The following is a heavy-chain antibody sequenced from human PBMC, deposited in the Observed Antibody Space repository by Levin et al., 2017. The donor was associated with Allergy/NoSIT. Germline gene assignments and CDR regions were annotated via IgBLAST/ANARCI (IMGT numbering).Heavy chain of an antibody. Sequence: GESLKISCSASGFTFRSYIINWVRQAPGQGLEWVSSISGSGTDIYYAGSMKGRFTVSRDNAKTSLYLQLNSLRAEDTAVYYCVRGVSAGSGNYYIDYWGQGTLVTVSS. CDR3: VRGVSAGSGNYYIDY. CDR2: ISGSGTDI. V-gene: IGHV3-21*01. J-gene: IGHJ4*02. D-gene: IGHD3-10*01. CDR1: GFTFRSYI.